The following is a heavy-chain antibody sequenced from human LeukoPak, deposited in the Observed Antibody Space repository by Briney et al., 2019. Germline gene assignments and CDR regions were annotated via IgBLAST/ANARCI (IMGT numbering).Heavy chain of an antibody. J-gene: IGHJ5*02. V-gene: IGHV4-31*03. CDR3: ARSESYVGWFDP. D-gene: IGHD3-10*01. CDR1: GGSISSGGYY. CDR2: IYYSGST. Sequence: PSGTLSLTCTVSGGSISSGGYYWSWIREHPGQLLEWIGYIYYSGSTYYKPSLKSRVTISVDTSKNQFSLKLTSVTAADTAVYYCARSESYVGWFDPWGQGTLVTVSS.